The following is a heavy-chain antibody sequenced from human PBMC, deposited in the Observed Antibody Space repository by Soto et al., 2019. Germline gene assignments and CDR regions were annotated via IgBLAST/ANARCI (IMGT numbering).Heavy chain of an antibody. Sequence: EVQLAESGGGSVQPGGSLRLSCAASGFGFSSYFMAWVRQAPGKELVSVAHVPGDGTRASYADSVRGRFTISRDNXXXXXXXXXXXXXXXXXXXXXXXXXXXYSLDVWGQGTAVTVSS. D-gene: IGHD1-26*01. V-gene: IGHV3-74*01. CDR2: VPGDGTRA. CDR1: GFGFSSYF. J-gene: IGHJ6*02. CDR3: XXXXXYSLDV.